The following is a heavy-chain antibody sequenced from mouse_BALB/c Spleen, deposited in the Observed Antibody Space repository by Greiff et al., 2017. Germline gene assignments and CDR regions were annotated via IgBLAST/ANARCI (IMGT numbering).Heavy chain of an antibody. D-gene: IGHD1-1*01. Sequence: EVKVVESGGGLVKPRGSLKLSCAASGFAFSSYDMSWVRQTPEKRLEWVAYISSGGGSTYYPDTVKGRFTISRDNAKNTLYLQMSSLKSEDTAMYYCARHPYGYWYFDVWGAGTTVTVSS. CDR3: ARHPYGYWYFDV. J-gene: IGHJ1*01. CDR1: GFAFSSYD. CDR2: ISSGGGST. V-gene: IGHV5-12-1*01.